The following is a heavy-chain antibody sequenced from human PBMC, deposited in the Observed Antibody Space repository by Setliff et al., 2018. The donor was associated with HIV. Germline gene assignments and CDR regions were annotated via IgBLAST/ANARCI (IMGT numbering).Heavy chain of an antibody. CDR1: GGSISSHC. J-gene: IGHJ4*02. CDR2: IYASGSI. Sequence: SETLSLTCTVSGGSISSHCWSWIRQSPGKALEWIGYIYASGSIIYNPSLKSRVTISLDMSKNQFSLRLSSVTAADTAVYYCARDSGYSFGFNYFDYWGQGTLVTVSS. V-gene: IGHV4-59*11. CDR3: ARDSGYSFGFNYFDY. D-gene: IGHD5-18*01.